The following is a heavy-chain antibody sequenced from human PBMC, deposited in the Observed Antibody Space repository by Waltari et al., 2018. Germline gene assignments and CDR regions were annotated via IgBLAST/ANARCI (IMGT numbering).Heavy chain of an antibody. J-gene: IGHJ4*02. V-gene: IGHV1-2*06. CDR3: ASTRLEGYFDY. CDR1: GYTLTGYY. D-gene: IGHD3-22*01. CDR2: INPNSGGR. Sequence: QVQLVQSGAEVKKPGASVKVSCKASGYTLTGYYMHWVRQAPGQGLEWMGRINPNSGGRYYAQKCQGRVTMTRNTSISTAYMALSSLRSDDTAVYYCASTRLEGYFDYWGQGTLVTVSS.